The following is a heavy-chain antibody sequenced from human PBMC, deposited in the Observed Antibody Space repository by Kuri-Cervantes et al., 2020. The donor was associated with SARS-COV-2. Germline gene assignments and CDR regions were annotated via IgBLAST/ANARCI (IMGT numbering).Heavy chain of an antibody. J-gene: IGHJ5*02. CDR3: VKVGARITNSGVVIANWFDP. D-gene: IGHD3-3*01. Sequence: SQTLSLTCAVYGGSFSDYYWSWVRQPPGKGLEWIGEINHSGNTNYDPSLKSRVTISIDTSKNQFSLKLSSVTAADTAVYYCVKVGARITNSGVVIANWFDPWGQGTLVTVSS. V-gene: IGHV4-34*01. CDR2: INHSGNT. CDR1: GGSFSDYY.